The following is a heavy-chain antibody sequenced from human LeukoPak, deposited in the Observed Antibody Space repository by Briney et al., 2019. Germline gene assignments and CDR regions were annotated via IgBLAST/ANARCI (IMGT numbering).Heavy chain of an antibody. Sequence: SETLSLTCTVSGGSISSYYWSWIQQPPGKGLEWIGYIYYSGSTNYNPSLKSRVTISVDTSKNQFSLKLSSVTAADTAVYYCARSDYDILTGNPLLDYWGQGTLVTVSS. CDR2: IYYSGST. CDR1: GGSISSYY. J-gene: IGHJ4*02. V-gene: IGHV4-59*01. CDR3: ARSDYDILTGNPLLDY. D-gene: IGHD3-9*01.